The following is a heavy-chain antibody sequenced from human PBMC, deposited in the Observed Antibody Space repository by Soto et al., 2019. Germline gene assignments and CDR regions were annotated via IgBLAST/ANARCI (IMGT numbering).Heavy chain of an antibody. CDR1: GFTFSSYA. CDR2: ISGSGGST. Sequence: GGSLRLSCAASGFTFSSYAMSWVRQAPGKGLEWVSAISGSGGSTYYADSVKGRFTISRDNSKNTLYLQMNSLRAEDTAEYYCAKYCIAARPKPYWYFDLWGRGTLVTVSS. CDR3: AKYCIAARPKPYWYFDL. D-gene: IGHD6-6*01. J-gene: IGHJ2*01. V-gene: IGHV3-23*01.